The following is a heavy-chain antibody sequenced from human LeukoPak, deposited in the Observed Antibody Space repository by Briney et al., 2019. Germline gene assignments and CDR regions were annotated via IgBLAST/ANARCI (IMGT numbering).Heavy chain of an antibody. V-gene: IGHV3-9*01. D-gene: IGHD2-2*01. CDR2: ISWNSGSI. CDR3: AKESSSSVAFDI. CDR1: GFTFDDYA. Sequence: GRSLRLSCAASGFTFDDYAMHWVRQAPGKGLEWVSGISWNSGSIGYADSVKGRFTISRNNAKNSLYLQMNSLRAEDTALYYCAKESSSSVAFDIWGQGTMVTVSS. J-gene: IGHJ3*02.